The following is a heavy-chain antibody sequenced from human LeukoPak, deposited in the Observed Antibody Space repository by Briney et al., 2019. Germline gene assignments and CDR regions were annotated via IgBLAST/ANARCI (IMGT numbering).Heavy chain of an antibody. D-gene: IGHD3-3*01. V-gene: IGHV4-39*06. Sequence: SETLSLTCSVSGGSISSSNYYWGWMRQPPGKGLEWIGSIVYSGNTHYNPSFKSRATISVGTSKKQVPLRLTSVTAADTAVYYCARLTIFGVLTINWFDPWGQGTLVTVSS. CDR3: ARLTIFGVLTINWFDP. CDR2: IVYSGNT. J-gene: IGHJ5*02. CDR1: GGSISSSNYY.